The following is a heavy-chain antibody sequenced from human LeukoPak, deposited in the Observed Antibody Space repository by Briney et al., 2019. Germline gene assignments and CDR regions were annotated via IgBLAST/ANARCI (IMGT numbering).Heavy chain of an antibody. V-gene: IGHV3-7*01. Sequence: GGSLRLSCAASGFTFSSYEVNWVRQAPGKGLEWVANMHEDGGDKYYVGSVKGRFTISRDNAKNSLYLQMNSLRVEDTAVYYCARVGTTDWYAWGQGTLVTVSS. D-gene: IGHD3-9*01. CDR3: ARVGTTDWYA. CDR2: MHEDGGDK. J-gene: IGHJ5*02. CDR1: GFTFSSYE.